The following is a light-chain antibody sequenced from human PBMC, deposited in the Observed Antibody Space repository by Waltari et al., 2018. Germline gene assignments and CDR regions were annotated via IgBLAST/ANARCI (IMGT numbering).Light chain of an antibody. CDR2: EVS. CDR1: SSVVGDYKY. V-gene: IGLV2-14*01. J-gene: IGLJ3*02. Sequence: QSALTQPASVSGSPGQSIPISCTGTSSVVGDYKYVSWYQHHPSKAPKLIIFEVSIRPSGVSDRFSGSKSGNTASLSISGLQAEDEADYFCASYATTSWVFGGGTKLTVL. CDR3: ASYATTSWV.